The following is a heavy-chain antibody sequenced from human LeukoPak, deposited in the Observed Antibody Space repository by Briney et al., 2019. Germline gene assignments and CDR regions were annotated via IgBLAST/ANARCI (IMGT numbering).Heavy chain of an antibody. CDR3: AKASLRYFDWFSDY. J-gene: IGHJ4*02. V-gene: IGHV3-23*01. Sequence: GGSLRLSCGASGFTFSNYWMSWVRQAPGKGLEWVSTISESGGNTWYPDSVKGRFTISRDNSRNTLHLQMNSLRAEDTAVYSCAKASLRYFDWFSDYWGQGTLVTVSS. CDR1: GFTFSNYW. D-gene: IGHD3-9*01. CDR2: ISESGGNT.